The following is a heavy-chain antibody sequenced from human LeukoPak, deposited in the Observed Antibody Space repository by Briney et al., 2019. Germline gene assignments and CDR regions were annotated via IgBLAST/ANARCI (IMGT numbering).Heavy chain of an antibody. CDR2: INSDGSST. Sequence: GGSLRLSCAASGFTFSSYWMHWVRQAPGKGLVWVSRINSDGSSTSYADSVKCRFTISRDNAKNTLYLQMNSLRAEDTAVYYCARSRSGSMGWWFDPWGQGTLVTVSS. CDR3: ARSRSGSMGWWFDP. V-gene: IGHV3-74*01. D-gene: IGHD3-10*01. J-gene: IGHJ5*02. CDR1: GFTFSSYW.